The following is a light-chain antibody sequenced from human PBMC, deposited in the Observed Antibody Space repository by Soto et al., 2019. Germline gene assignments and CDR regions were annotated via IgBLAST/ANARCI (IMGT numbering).Light chain of an antibody. CDR2: EVS. CDR3: SSYAGSHPVV. J-gene: IGLJ2*01. CDR1: SSDVGGYNY. Sequence: QSVLTQPPSASGSPGQSVTISCTGTSSDVGGYNYVSWYQQHPGKAPKLMIYEVSKRPSGVPDRFSGSKSGNTASLTVSGLQAEDEADYYCSSYAGSHPVVFGGGTQLTVL. V-gene: IGLV2-8*01.